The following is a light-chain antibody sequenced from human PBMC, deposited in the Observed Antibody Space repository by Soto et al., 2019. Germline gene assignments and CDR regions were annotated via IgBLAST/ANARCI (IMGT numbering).Light chain of an antibody. Sequence: EIGMTQSPATLSVAPGERATRSWRACQRVSSDLAWYQQKPCQAPRLLIYDASTRATDIPARFSGSGSGTEFTLTISSLQSEDFALYYCQQYNNWPLTFGGGTKVDI. V-gene: IGKV3-15*01. J-gene: IGKJ4*01. CDR1: QRVSSD. CDR2: DAS. CDR3: QQYNNWPLT.